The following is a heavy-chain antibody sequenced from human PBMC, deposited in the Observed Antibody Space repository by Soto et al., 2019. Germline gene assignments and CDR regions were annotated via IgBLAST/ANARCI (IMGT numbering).Heavy chain of an antibody. V-gene: IGHV4-59*01. Sequence: XXTLSLSCTVASGSINSYDWSWIRQPPGKGXEXXXXIYYXXXTNYKPSLKXXVTISVDTXKNXXSLXPSSVNAADKDVYYCASSGSSGWYWYWGQGTLVTVYS. CDR1: SGSINSYD. J-gene: IGHJ4*02. D-gene: IGHD6-19*01. CDR2: IYYXXXT. CDR3: ASSGSSGWYWY.